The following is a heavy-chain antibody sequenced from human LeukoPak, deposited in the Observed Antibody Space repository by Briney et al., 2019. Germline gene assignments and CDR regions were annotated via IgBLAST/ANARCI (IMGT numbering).Heavy chain of an antibody. Sequence: PSETLSLTCTVSGGSISSYYWSWIRQPPGKGLEWIGYIYYSGSTNYNPSLKSRVTISVDTSKNQFSLKLSSVTAADTAVYYCARRVSSSLEFDYWGQGTLVTVSS. J-gene: IGHJ4*02. D-gene: IGHD6-6*01. CDR2: IYYSGST. CDR1: GGSISSYY. CDR3: ARRVSSSLEFDY. V-gene: IGHV4-59*08.